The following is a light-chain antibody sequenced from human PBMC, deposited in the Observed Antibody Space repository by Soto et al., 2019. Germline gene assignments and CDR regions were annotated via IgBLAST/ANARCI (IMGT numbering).Light chain of an antibody. J-gene: IGKJ2*01. CDR1: QSVSSSY. Sequence: EIVLTQSPGTLSLSPGERATLSCRASQSVSSSYLAWYQQKPGQAHRLLIYGASSRATGIPDRFSGSGSGTDFPLTISRLEPEYFAVYYCQQYGSSPYTFGQGTKLEIK. CDR3: QQYGSSPYT. V-gene: IGKV3-20*01. CDR2: GAS.